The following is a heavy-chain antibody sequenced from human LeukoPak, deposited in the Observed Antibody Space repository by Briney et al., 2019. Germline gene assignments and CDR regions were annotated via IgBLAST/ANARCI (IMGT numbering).Heavy chain of an antibody. D-gene: IGHD3-10*01. CDR3: ASGLWFGNYYFDY. Sequence: SETLSLTCAVYGGSFSGYYWSWIRQPPGKGLEWIGEINRSGSTNYNPSLKSRFTISVDTSKNQFSLKLSSVTAADTAVYYCASGLWFGNYYFDYWGQGTLVTVSS. J-gene: IGHJ4*02. CDR1: GGSFSGYY. CDR2: INRSGST. V-gene: IGHV4-34*01.